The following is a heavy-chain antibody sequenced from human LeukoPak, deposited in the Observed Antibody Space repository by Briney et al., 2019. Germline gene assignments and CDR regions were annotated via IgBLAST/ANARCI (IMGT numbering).Heavy chain of an antibody. D-gene: IGHD5-12*01. V-gene: IGHV1-2*02. CDR1: GYTFTGYY. CDR3: ARDPGSGYDYFRYFDY. CDR2: INPNSGGT. J-gene: IGHJ4*02. Sequence: ASVKVSCKASGYTFTGYYMHWVRQAPGQGLEWMGWINPNSGGTNYAQKFQGRVTMTRDTSISTAYMELSRLRSDDTAVYYCARDPGSGYDYFRYFDYWGQGTLVTVSS.